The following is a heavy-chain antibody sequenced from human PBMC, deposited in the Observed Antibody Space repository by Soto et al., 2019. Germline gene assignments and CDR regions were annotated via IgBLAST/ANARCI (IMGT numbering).Heavy chain of an antibody. CDR1: GGTFSSYA. V-gene: IGHV1-69*06. Sequence: GASVKVSCKASGGTFSSYAISWVRQAPGQGLEWMGGIIPIFGTANYAQKFQGRVTITADKSTSTAYMELSSLRSEDTAVYYCPRDAGYCSSTSCYTTLWFDPWGQGTLVTVSS. D-gene: IGHD2-2*02. J-gene: IGHJ5*02. CDR2: IIPIFGTA. CDR3: PRDAGYCSSTSCYTTLWFDP.